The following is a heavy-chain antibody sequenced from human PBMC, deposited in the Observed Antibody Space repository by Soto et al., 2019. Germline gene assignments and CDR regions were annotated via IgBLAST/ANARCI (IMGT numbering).Heavy chain of an antibody. J-gene: IGHJ5*02. CDR1: GGSISSGDYY. Sequence: QVQLQESGPGLVKPSQTLSLTCTVSGGSISSGDYYWSWIRQPPGKGLEWIGNIYHSGRTYYNPSLMSRITVTVDTSKNQFSLKLSSVTAADTAVYYCARGFSATPNWFDPWGQGTLVTVSS. CDR2: IYHSGRT. V-gene: IGHV4-30-4*01. CDR3: ARGFSATPNWFDP. D-gene: IGHD2-15*01.